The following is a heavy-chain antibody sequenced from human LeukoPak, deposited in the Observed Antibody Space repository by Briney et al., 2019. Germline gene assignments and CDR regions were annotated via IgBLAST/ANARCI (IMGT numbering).Heavy chain of an antibody. D-gene: IGHD6-13*01. J-gene: IGHJ4*02. CDR3: ARDWAQQQVVTDY. CDR2: ISAYNGNT. V-gene: IGHV1-18*01. Sequence: ASVKVSCKASGYTFTSYGISWVRQAPGQGLEWMGWISAYNGNTNYAQKFQGRVTMTTDTSTNTAYMELRSLRSDDTAMYYCARDWAQQQVVTDYWGQGTLVIVSS. CDR1: GYTFTSYG.